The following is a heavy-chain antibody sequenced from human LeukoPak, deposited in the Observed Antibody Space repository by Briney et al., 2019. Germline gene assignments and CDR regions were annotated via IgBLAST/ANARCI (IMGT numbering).Heavy chain of an antibody. CDR1: GYTFTSYD. CDR3: ARAGRRIGTDHLGY. Sequence: ASVKVSCKASGYTFTSYDINCVRQATGQGLEWMGWMNPNSGNTGYAQKFQGRVTMTRNTSISTAYMELSSLRSEDTAVYYCARAGRRIGTDHLGYWGQGTLVTVSS. V-gene: IGHV1-8*01. CDR2: MNPNSGNT. J-gene: IGHJ4*02. D-gene: IGHD1-26*01.